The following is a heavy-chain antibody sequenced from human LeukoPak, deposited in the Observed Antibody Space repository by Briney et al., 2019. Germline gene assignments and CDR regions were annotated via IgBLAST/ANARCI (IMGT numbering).Heavy chain of an antibody. CDR3: AREEWSGSYFDY. CDR2: ISAYNGNT. CDR1: GYTFTSYG. V-gene: IGHV1-18*01. J-gene: IGHJ4*02. Sequence: ASVKVSCKASGYTFTSYGISWVRQAPGQGLEWIGWISAYNGNTNYAQKLQGRVTMTTDTSTSTAYMELRSLRSDDTAVYYCAREEWSGSYFDYWGQGTLVTVSS. D-gene: IGHD1-26*01.